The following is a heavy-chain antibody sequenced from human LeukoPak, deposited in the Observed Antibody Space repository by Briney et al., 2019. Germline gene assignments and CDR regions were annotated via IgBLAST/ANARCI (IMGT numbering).Heavy chain of an antibody. V-gene: IGHV3-9*01. CDR2: ISRNSGSI. CDR1: GFTFDDYA. D-gene: IGHD6-13*01. CDR3: AKDTRAGYSSSWYYFDY. J-gene: IGHJ4*02. Sequence: GGSLRLSCAASGFTFDDYAMHWVRQAPGKGLEWVSGISRNSGSIGYADSVKGRFTISRDNAKNSLYLQMNSLRAEDTALYYCAKDTRAGYSSSWYYFDYWGQGTLVTVSS.